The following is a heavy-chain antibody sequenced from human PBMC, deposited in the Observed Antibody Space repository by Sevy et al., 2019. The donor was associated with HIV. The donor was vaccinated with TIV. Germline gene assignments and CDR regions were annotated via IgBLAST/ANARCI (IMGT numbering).Heavy chain of an antibody. Sequence: GGSLRLSCAASGFTFSSYDMHWVHQATGKGLEWVSSIGTAGDTYYPGSVKGRFTISRENAKNSLYLQMNSLRVGDTVVYYCARAYSSGWYDYWGQGTLVTVSS. CDR1: GFTFSSYD. CDR2: IGTAGDT. J-gene: IGHJ4*02. D-gene: IGHD6-19*01. CDR3: ARAYSSGWYDY. V-gene: IGHV3-13*01.